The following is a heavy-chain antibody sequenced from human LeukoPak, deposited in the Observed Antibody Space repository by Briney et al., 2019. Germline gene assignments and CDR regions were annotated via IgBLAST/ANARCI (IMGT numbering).Heavy chain of an antibody. V-gene: IGHV1-69*06. D-gene: IGHD3-22*01. CDR1: GGTFSNSA. CDR2: IIPIFGTA. Sequence: GASVKVSCKASGGTFSNSAISWVRQAPGQGLEWMGGIIPIFGTANYAQKFRGRVTITADKSTRTAYMELSSLRSEDTAVYYCARDTGAYYDSGGLDYWGQGTLVTVSS. J-gene: IGHJ4*02. CDR3: ARDTGAYYDSGGLDY.